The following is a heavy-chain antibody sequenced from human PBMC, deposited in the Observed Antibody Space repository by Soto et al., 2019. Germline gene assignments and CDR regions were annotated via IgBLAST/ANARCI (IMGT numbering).Heavy chain of an antibody. Sequence: GGSLRLSCAASGFTLITYTMNWVRQAPGKGLEWVSGIIQNGETYYTGSVKGRFTISRDNSKNMVYLQADGLRADDTALYYCAKDRQPDGIWTFDYWGQGTLVTVSS. CDR3: AKDRQPDGIWTFDY. D-gene: IGHD3-9*01. CDR1: GFTLITYT. CDR2: IIQNGET. J-gene: IGHJ4*02. V-gene: IGHV3-23*01.